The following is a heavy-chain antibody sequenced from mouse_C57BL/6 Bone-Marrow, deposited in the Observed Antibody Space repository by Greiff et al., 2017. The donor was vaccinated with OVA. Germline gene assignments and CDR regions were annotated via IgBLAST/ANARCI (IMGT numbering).Heavy chain of an antibody. V-gene: IGHV14-4*01. CDR2: IDPENGDT. D-gene: IGHD2-3*01. CDR3: TGGWLLLAWFAY. CDR1: GFNIKDDY. Sequence: EVKLVESGAELVRPGASVKLSCTASGFNIKDDYMHWVKQRPEQGLEWIGWIDPENGDTEYASKFQGKATITADTSSNTAYLQLSSLTSEDTAVYYCTGGWLLLAWFAYWGQGTLVTVSA. J-gene: IGHJ3*01.